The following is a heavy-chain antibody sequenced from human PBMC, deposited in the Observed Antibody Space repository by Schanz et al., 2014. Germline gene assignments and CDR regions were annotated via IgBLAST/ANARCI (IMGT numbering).Heavy chain of an antibody. V-gene: IGHV1-46*01. D-gene: IGHD3-10*01. CDR2: INPSGGST. CDR1: GYNITSND. J-gene: IGHJ4*02. Sequence: QVHLVQSGAEVKKPGASVKVSCKASGYNITSNDVTWVRQATGQGLEWMGMINPSGGSTTYAQKFQGRVTMTRDTSTSTVYMELSSLTSEDTAVHYCARGRGFYDYWGQGTLVTVSS. CDR3: ARGRGFYDY.